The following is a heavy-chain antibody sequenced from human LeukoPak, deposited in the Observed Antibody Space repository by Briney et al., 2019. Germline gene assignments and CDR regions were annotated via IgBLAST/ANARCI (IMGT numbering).Heavy chain of an antibody. CDR1: GGSFSSFY. CDR3: ASARDFGWEGIWN. V-gene: IGHV4-59*08. J-gene: IGHJ4*02. D-gene: IGHD6-19*01. CDR2: MYHSGSA. Sequence: SETLSLTCSVSGGSFSSFYWSWIRQPPGKGLECIGSMYHSGSANYNPSLKSRVTISVDTSKNQFSLKLSSATAADTAVYYCASARDFGWEGIWNWGQGTLVTVSS.